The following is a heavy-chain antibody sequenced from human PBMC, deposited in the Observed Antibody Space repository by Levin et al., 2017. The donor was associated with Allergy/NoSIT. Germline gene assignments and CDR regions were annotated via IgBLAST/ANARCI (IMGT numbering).Heavy chain of an antibody. J-gene: IGHJ6*02. CDR1: GYNFTNYW. D-gene: IGHD3-10*01. CDR3: ARQVDYSGSRSYYYNYHNMNV. Sequence: HGESLKISCKGSGYNFTNYWIGWVRQMPGKGLEWMGIIYPSDSDTTYSPSFQGHVTIFVDKSISTAYLRWSSLKASDTAMYYCARQVDYSGSRSYYYNYHNMNVWGQGTTVTVSS. CDR2: IYPSDSDT. V-gene: IGHV5-51*01.